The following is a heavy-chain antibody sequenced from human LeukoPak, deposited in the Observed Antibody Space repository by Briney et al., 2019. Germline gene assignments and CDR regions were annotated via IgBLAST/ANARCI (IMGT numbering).Heavy chain of an antibody. D-gene: IGHD6-19*01. CDR3: ARVTAVAGMAFDI. CDR2: IYYSGST. CDR1: GGSISSYY. Sequence: SETLSLTCTVSGGSISSYYWGWIRQPPGKGLEWIGYIYYSGSTNYNPSLKSRVTISVDTSKNQFSLKLSSVAAADTSVYYCARVTAVAGMAFDIWGQGTMVTVSS. V-gene: IGHV4-59*01. J-gene: IGHJ3*02.